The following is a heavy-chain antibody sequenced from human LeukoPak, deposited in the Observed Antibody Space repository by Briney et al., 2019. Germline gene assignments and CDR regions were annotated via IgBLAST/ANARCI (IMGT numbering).Heavy chain of an antibody. CDR1: GYTFTGYY. J-gene: IGHJ4*02. Sequence: ASVTVSCKASGYTFTGYYMHWVRQAPGQGLEWMGWINPNSGGTNYAQKFQGRVTMTRDTSISTAYMELSRLRSDDTAVYYCATFSGWYRSGPSTLQPLDYWGQGTLVTVSS. D-gene: IGHD6-19*01. CDR3: ATFSGWYRSGPSTLQPLDY. CDR2: INPNSGGT. V-gene: IGHV1-2*02.